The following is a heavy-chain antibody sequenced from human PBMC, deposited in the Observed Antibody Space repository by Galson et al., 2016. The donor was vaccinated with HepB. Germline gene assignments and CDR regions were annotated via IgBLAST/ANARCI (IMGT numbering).Heavy chain of an antibody. CDR1: GFTFSTYA. Sequence: SLRLSCAGSGFTFSTYALNWVRQAPGKGLEWVSCIRGSGGGIDYAQSVQGRLTITRDTSTNTLYLQMNSLRAEDTAVYYCAKESGSRLTMVRGVLDPFDSWGQGTLVTVSS. J-gene: IGHJ3*02. CDR2: IRGSGGGI. CDR3: AKESGSRLTMVRGVLDPFDS. V-gene: IGHV3-23*01. D-gene: IGHD3-10*01.